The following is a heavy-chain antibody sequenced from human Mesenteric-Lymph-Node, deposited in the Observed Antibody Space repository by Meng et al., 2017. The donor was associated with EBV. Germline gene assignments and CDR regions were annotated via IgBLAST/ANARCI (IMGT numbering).Heavy chain of an antibody. Sequence: QVKLQEAGPGLVKPSQTLSLTCGVSGDSISGGGYYWSWIRQPPGKGLEWIGYISYNGNTYYNTSLKSRLTISLDTSKNQFSLKLKSVTAADTAVYYCARALYSGYDYFDWGQGTLVTVSS. CDR3: ARALYSGYDYFD. D-gene: IGHD5-12*01. CDR2: ISYNGNT. CDR1: GDSISGGGYY. V-gene: IGHV4-30-4*01. J-gene: IGHJ1*01.